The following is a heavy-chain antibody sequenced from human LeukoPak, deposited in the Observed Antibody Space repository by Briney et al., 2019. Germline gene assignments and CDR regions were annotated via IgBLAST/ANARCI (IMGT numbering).Heavy chain of an antibody. J-gene: IGHJ4*02. V-gene: IGHV4-59*08. Sequence: SETLSLTCTVSGGSISSYYWSWIRQPPGKGLEWIGYIYYSGSTNYNPSLKSRVTISVDTSKNQFSLKLTFLTAADTAVYYCARFHSTTISTFGFDYWGQGTLVTVSS. CDR1: GGSISSYY. CDR3: ARFHSTTISTFGFDY. D-gene: IGHD4-11*01. CDR2: IYYSGST.